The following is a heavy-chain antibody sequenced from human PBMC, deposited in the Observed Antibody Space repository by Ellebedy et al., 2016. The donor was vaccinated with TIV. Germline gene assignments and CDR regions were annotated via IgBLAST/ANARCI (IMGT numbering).Heavy chain of an antibody. CDR3: ARDATWELRPLYYFDY. J-gene: IGHJ4*02. Sequence: GESLKISXAASGFTFSSYAMHWVRQAPGKGLEWVAVISYDGSNKYYADSVKGRFTISRDNSKNTLYLQMNSLRAEDTAVYYCARDATWELRPLYYFDYWGQGTLVTVSS. D-gene: IGHD1-26*01. CDR1: GFTFSSYA. CDR2: ISYDGSNK. V-gene: IGHV3-30-3*01.